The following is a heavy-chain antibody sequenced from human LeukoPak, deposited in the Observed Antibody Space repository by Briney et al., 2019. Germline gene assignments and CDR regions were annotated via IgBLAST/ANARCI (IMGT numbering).Heavy chain of an antibody. CDR2: IYYSGST. Sequence: SETLSLTCSVSGGSITSSDYFWGWIRQPPGKGLEWIGSIYYSGSTYYNPSLKSRVTISVDTSKNQFSLKLSSVTAPDTAVYYCARRPSDVGASFDYWGQGTLVTVPS. CDR1: GGSITSSDYF. J-gene: IGHJ4*02. D-gene: IGHD3-10*01. CDR3: ARRPSDVGASFDY. V-gene: IGHV4-39*01.